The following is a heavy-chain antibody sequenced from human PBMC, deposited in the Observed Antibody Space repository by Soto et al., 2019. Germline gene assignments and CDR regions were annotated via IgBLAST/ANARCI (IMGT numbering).Heavy chain of an antibody. D-gene: IGHD6-19*01. J-gene: IGHJ4*02. CDR1: GFTVSTYS. CDR3: ARTHSRGWNTFDN. Sequence: QVQLLESGGGVVKPGRSLRLSCAASGFTVSTYSMHWVRQAPGKALEWVALISCDGGSRYYPDSVEGRFTISRDNSHDSLYLEMNSLRVEDTAVYYCARTHSRGWNTFDNWGPGPLVTVSS. CDR2: ISCDGGSR. V-gene: IGHV3-30*04.